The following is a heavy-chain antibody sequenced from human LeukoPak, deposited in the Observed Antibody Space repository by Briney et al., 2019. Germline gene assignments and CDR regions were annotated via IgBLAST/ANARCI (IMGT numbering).Heavy chain of an antibody. J-gene: IGHJ4*02. CDR1: GGTFISYA. D-gene: IGHD3-22*01. Sequence: ASVKVSCKASGGTFISYAISWVRQAPGQGLEWMGRIIPILGIANYAQKFQGRVTITADKSTSTAYMELSSLRSEDTAVYYCARDETLYYYDSSGYYLYWGQGTLVTVSS. CDR2: IIPILGIA. CDR3: ARDETLYYYDSSGYYLY. V-gene: IGHV1-69*04.